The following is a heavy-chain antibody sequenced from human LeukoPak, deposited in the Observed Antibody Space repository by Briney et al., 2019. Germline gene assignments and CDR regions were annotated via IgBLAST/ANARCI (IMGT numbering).Heavy chain of an antibody. CDR2: AYYSGST. J-gene: IGHJ3*02. Sequence: SETLSLTCSVSDGSISSHCWNWIRQPPRKGLEWIGNAYYSGSTNYYPSIKSRVTISVDTSKNQFSLKLTSVTAADTAVYYCARGVDCSDFAFDIWGQGTIVADPS. CDR3: ARGVDCSDFAFDI. V-gene: IGHV4-59*11. D-gene: IGHD2-15*01. CDR1: DGSISSHC.